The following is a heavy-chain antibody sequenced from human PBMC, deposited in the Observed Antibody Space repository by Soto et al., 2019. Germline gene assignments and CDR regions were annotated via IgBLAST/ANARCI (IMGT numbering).Heavy chain of an antibody. V-gene: IGHV4-39*01. CDR3: ARLIHCKTTSCSFDY. CDR2: VYYSGTT. Sequence: SETLSLTCAVSGDSISPHYWAWVRQPPGKGLEWIGSVYYSGTTYYNPSLKSRVTISGDTSKNQFSLKLSSVTAADTAVFYCARLIHCKTTSCSFDYWGQGTLVTVSS. CDR1: GDSISPHY. D-gene: IGHD2-2*01. J-gene: IGHJ4*02.